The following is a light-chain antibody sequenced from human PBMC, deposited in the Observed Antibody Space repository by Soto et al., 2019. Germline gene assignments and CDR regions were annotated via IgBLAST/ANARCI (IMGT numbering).Light chain of an antibody. V-gene: IGLV2-14*01. CDR1: DSDVGGYNY. CDR2: DVS. J-gene: IGLJ2*01. CDR3: SSYTINGVGV. Sequence: QLVLTQPASVSGSPGQSITISCTGTDSDVGGYNYVSWYQQNPGNAPKVMIYDVSNRPSGVSNRFSGSKSGNTASLTISGLQAEDKADYYCSSYTINGVGVFGGGTKLTVL.